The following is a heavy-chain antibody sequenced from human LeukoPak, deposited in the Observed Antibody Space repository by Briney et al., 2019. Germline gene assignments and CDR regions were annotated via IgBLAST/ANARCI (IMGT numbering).Heavy chain of an antibody. CDR1: GFTFSDYY. CDR3: AKDLGQYRCSGGSCYGWFDP. V-gene: IGHV3-11*01. D-gene: IGHD2-15*01. CDR2: ISTSGSTI. Sequence: GGSLRLSCAASGFTFSDYYMSWIRQAPGKGLEWVSYISTSGSTINYADSVKGRFTISRDNSKNTLYLQMNSLRAEDTAVYYCAKDLGQYRCSGGSCYGWFDPWGQGTLVTVSS. J-gene: IGHJ5*02.